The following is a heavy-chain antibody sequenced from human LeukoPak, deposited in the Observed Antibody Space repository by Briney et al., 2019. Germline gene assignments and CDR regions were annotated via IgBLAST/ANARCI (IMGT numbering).Heavy chain of an antibody. J-gene: IGHJ3*02. Sequence: ASVKVSCKASGYSFTDYYMHWVRQAPGQGLEWMGWINPKNGGTNHAQKFQGRVTMTRDTSISTAYMELSRLTSDDTAMYFCARVTGSYVDDAFDIWGPGTMVTVSS. V-gene: IGHV1-2*02. CDR1: GYSFTDYY. CDR2: INPKNGGT. CDR3: ARVTGSYVDDAFDI. D-gene: IGHD1-26*01.